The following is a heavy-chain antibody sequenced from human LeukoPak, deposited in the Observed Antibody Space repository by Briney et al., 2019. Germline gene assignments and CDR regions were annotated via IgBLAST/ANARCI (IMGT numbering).Heavy chain of an antibody. J-gene: IGHJ4*02. D-gene: IGHD2-21*02. CDR1: GGSISDYS. V-gene: IGHV4-4*07. Sequence: PSETLSLTCTVSGGSISDYSWTWIRQPAGKGLEGIGRIYTGGSTNYNPSLKSRVTISVDTSKNQFSLNLSSVTAADTAVYYCARGTLRGRVTYYFDYWGQGALVTVSS. CDR3: ARGTLRGRVTYYFDY. CDR2: IYTGGST.